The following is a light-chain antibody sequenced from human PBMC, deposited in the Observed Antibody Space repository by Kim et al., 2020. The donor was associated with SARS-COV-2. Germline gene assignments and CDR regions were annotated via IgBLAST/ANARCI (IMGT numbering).Light chain of an antibody. J-gene: IGLJ2*01. V-gene: IGLV3-21*04. CDR2: YDS. CDR3: QVWDSSSDHVV. CDR1: NVGSKR. Sequence: AQGKTARFPVGGSNVGSKRVHWYRQRQGQAPVLVIYYDSDRASGIPERFSCSTSGNAATLTISRVEAGYEADYYCQVWDSSSDHVVFGGGTQLTVL.